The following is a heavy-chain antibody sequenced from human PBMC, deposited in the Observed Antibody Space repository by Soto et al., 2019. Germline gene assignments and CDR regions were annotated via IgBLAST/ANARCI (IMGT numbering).Heavy chain of an antibody. D-gene: IGHD3-16*01. V-gene: IGHV3-23*01. CDR2: VSATAGTT. CDR3: AKDRLAGGFDN. J-gene: IGHJ4*02. CDR1: GLTFSNYA. Sequence: GGSLRLSCAASGLTFSNYAMSWVRQAPGKGLEWVSLVSATAGTTYYTDSVKGRFTISRDNSRNTVYLQMNSLRADDTAVYYCAKDRLAGGFDNWGQGTLLTISS.